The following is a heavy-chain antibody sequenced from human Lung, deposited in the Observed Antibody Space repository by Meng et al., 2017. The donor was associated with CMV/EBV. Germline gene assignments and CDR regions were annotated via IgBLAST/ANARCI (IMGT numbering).Heavy chain of an antibody. J-gene: IGHJ4*02. D-gene: IGHD3-10*01. CDR2: ISSSSMNI. Sequence: GGSLRLXXAASGFAFSSFQMNWVRQSAGKGLEWIAAISSSSMNIYYGDLVKGRFTISRDNGRNSVFLQMNSLRADDTAKYYCTRDFGSRGFDFWGPGTGVAVAS. V-gene: IGHV3-21*01. CDR1: GFAFSSFQ. CDR3: TRDFGSRGFDF.